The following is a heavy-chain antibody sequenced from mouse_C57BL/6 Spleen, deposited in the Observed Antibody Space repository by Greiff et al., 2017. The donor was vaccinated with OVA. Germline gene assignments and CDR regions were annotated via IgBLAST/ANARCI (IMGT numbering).Heavy chain of an antibody. CDR2: INPNYGTT. J-gene: IGHJ3*01. CDR1: GYSFTDYN. V-gene: IGHV1-39*01. CDR3: ASLLGWFAY. Sequence: LVEPGASVKISCTASGYSFTDYNMNWVKQCNGKSHEWTGVINPNYGTTSSDKKFKGKATLTVAQSSSTAYTRLNSLTSEDSAVYYCASLLGWFAYWGQGTLVTVSA. D-gene: IGHD2-1*01.